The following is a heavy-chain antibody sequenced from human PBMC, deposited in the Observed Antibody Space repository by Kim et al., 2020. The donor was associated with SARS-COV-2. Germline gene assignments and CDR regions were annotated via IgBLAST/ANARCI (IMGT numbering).Heavy chain of an antibody. V-gene: IGHV4-39*01. CDR3: ARQDGSGSLPWYFDL. Sequence: SLKGRVTISVDTSKNQFSLKLSSVTAADTAVYYCARQDGSGSLPWYFDLWGRGTLVTVSS. J-gene: IGHJ2*01. D-gene: IGHD3-10*01.